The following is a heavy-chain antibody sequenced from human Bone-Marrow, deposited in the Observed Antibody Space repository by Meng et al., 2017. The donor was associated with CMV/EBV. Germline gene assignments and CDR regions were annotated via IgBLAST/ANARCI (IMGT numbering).Heavy chain of an antibody. J-gene: IGHJ6*02. D-gene: IGHD2-2*02. CDR2: ISPYNGNT. CDR3: ARGYCSSTSCYTGFGPKNNYYGMDV. CDR1: GYTFTSYY. Sequence: ASVKVSCKASGYTFTSYYMHWVRQAPGQGLEWMGWISPYNGNTGYAQKFQGRVTITRNTSISTAYMELSSLRSEDTAVYYCARGYCSSTSCYTGFGPKNNYYGMDVWGQGTTVTVSS. V-gene: IGHV1-8*03.